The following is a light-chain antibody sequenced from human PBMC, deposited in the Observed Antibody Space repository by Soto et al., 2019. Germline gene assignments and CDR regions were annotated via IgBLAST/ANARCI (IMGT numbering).Light chain of an antibody. CDR1: SSDFGGYNS. V-gene: IGLV2-14*01. CDR2: DVS. CDR3: SSYTSSSTYV. Sequence: QSALTQPASVSGSPGQSITISCTGTSSDFGGYNSVSWYQQHPGKAPKLMIYDVSNRPSGVSNRFSGSKSGNTASLTISGLHAEDEADYYCSSYTSSSTYVFGTGTKLTVL. J-gene: IGLJ1*01.